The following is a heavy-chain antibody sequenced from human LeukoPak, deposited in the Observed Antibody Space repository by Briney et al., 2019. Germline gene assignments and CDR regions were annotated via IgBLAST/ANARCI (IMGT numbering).Heavy chain of an antibody. D-gene: IGHD3-22*01. J-gene: IGHJ4*02. Sequence: GGSLRLSCLTSGFTLSTNAMSWVRQAPGKGLEWISGISGSGASTYYADSVKGRFTISRDDSRNTLYLQMNSLRGDDTAVYYCAKGSYYDSSGSSYFDYWGQGTLVTVSS. CDR3: AKGSYYDSSGSSYFDY. CDR1: GFTLSTNA. CDR2: ISGSGAST. V-gene: IGHV3-23*01.